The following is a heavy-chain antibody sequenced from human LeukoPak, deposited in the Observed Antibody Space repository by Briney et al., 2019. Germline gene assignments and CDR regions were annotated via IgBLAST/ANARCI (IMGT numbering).Heavy chain of an antibody. D-gene: IGHD3-22*01. CDR3: AGTYYYDSSGHYYP. Sequence: SETLSLTCTVSGGSISSYYWSWIRQPPGKGLEWIGYIYYSGSTNYNPSLKSRVTISVDTSKNQFSLKLSSVTAADTAVYYCAGTYYYDSSGHYYPWGQGTMVTVSS. V-gene: IGHV4-59*01. CDR2: IYYSGST. J-gene: IGHJ3*01. CDR1: GGSISSYY.